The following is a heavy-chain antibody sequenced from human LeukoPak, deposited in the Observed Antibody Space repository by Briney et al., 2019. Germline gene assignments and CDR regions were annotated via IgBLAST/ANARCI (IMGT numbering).Heavy chain of an antibody. V-gene: IGHV3-30*04. D-gene: IGHD3-10*01. CDR1: GFTFSGYA. CDR3: AKEERYYGSGGRYGMDV. Sequence: GRSLRLSCAASGFTFSGYAMHWVRQAPGKGLEWVAVVSYDGDNKYYADSVKGRFTISRDNSKNTLNLQMNSLRAEDTAVYYCAKEERYYGSGGRYGMDVWGKGTTVTVSS. CDR2: VSYDGDNK. J-gene: IGHJ6*04.